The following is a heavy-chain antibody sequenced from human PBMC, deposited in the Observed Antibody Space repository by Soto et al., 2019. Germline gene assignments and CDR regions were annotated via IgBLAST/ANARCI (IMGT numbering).Heavy chain of an antibody. CDR2: INHSGST. CDR1: GGSFSGYY. CDR3: ATNFVVGNWFDP. J-gene: IGHJ5*02. Sequence: SETLSLTCAVYGGSFSGYYWSWIRQPPGKGLEWIGEINHSGSTNYNPSLKSRVTISVDTSKNQFSLKLSSVTAADTAVYYCATNFVVGNWFDPWGQGTLVTVSS. V-gene: IGHV4-34*01. D-gene: IGHD2-2*01.